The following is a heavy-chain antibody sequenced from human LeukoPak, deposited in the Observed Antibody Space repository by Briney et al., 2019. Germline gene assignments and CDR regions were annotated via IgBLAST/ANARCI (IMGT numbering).Heavy chain of an antibody. D-gene: IGHD3-10*01. Sequence: PGGSLRLSCAASGFTFSSYAMSWVRQAPGKGLEWVSAISGSGGSTYYADSVKGRFTISRDNSKNTLYLQMNSLRAEDTAVYYCAKGRGFGELLGGEFDYWGQGTLVTVSS. CDR2: ISGSGGST. J-gene: IGHJ4*02. V-gene: IGHV3-23*01. CDR3: AKGRGFGELLGGEFDY. CDR1: GFTFSSYA.